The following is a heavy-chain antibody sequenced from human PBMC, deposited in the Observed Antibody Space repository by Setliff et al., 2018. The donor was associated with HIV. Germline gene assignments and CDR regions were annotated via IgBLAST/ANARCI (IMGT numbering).Heavy chain of an antibody. CDR2: FSPTGSP. J-gene: IGHJ5*02. CDR1: GGSFSSYY. CDR3: ARGAPRGRLRFPNWFDP. V-gene: IGHV4-34*01. Sequence: LSLTCAFYGGSFSSYYWNWIRQPPGKGLEWIGEFSPTGSPTYNPSLESRVTISVDTSKNQCSLKLRSLTAADTAIYYCARGAPRGRLRFPNWFDPWGQGTLVTV. D-gene: IGHD5-12*01.